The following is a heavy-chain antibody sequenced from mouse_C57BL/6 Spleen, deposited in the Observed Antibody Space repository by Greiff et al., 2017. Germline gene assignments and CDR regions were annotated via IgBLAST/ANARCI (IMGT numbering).Heavy chain of an antibody. CDR3: ARRGNSNYEGYAMDY. CDR2: IDPSDSYT. V-gene: IGHV1-50*01. Sequence: QVQLQQPGAELVKPGASVKLSCKASGYTFTSYWMQWVKQRPGQGLEWIGEIDPSDSYTNHNQKSKGKATLTVDTSSSTAYMQISGLTSEDCAVYYCARRGNSNYEGYAMDYWGQGTSVTVSS. CDR1: GYTFTSYW. J-gene: IGHJ4*01. D-gene: IGHD2-5*01.